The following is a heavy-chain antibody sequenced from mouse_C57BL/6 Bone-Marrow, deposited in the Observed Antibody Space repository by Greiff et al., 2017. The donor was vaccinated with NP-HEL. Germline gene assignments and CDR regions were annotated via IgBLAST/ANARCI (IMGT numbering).Heavy chain of an antibody. D-gene: IGHD2-4*01. CDR2: ISYSGST. V-gene: IGHV3-1*01. Sequence: ESGPGMVKPSQSLSLTCTVTGYSITSGYDWHWIRHFPGNKLEWMGYISYSGSTNYNPSLKSRISITHDTSKNHFFLKLNSVTTEDTATYYCARGPDYDYDVSYWYFDVWGTGTTVTVSS. J-gene: IGHJ1*03. CDR3: ARGPDYDYDVSYWYFDV. CDR1: GYSITSGYD.